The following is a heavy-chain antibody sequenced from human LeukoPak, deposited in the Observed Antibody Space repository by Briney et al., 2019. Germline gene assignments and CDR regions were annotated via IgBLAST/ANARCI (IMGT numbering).Heavy chain of an antibody. Sequence: GGSLRLSCLGSGFNSNDAWMNWVRQAPGKGLEWVGRVKSGGTTDDTAPMKGRFTISRDDSKRTVYLQMNSLKTEDTAMYFCTARVVTTNEFWGQGTLVTVSS. D-gene: IGHD2-21*02. CDR2: VKSGGTT. V-gene: IGHV3-15*01. J-gene: IGHJ4*02. CDR3: TARVVTTNEF. CDR1: GFNSNDAW.